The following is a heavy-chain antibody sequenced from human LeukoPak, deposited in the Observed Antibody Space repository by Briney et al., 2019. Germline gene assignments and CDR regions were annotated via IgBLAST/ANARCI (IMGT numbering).Heavy chain of an antibody. CDR1: GGSLSSSTW. V-gene: IGHV4-4*02. CDR3: ARHPNYYGSG. Sequence: SETLSLTCTVSGGSLSSSTWWNWVRQPPGKGLEWIGQIYHSGTTNYNPSLKSRVSISVDESKNQFSLNLTSVTAADTAVYFCARHPNYYGSGWGQGIQVTVSS. D-gene: IGHD3-10*01. J-gene: IGHJ4*02. CDR2: IYHSGTT.